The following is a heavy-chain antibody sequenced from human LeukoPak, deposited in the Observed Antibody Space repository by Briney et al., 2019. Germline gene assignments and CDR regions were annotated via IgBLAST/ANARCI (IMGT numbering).Heavy chain of an antibody. CDR2: ISVYNGNT. CDR3: ARDSGYSGYVLFDY. V-gene: IGHV1-18*01. J-gene: IGHJ4*02. CDR1: GYTFTSYG. D-gene: IGHD5-12*01. Sequence: ASVTVSCTASGYTFTSYGISWVRQAPGQGLDWLGWISVYNGNTNYAQKLQGRVTMTTDTSTRTAYMELRSLRFDDTAVYYCARDSGYSGYVLFDYWGQGTLVTVSS.